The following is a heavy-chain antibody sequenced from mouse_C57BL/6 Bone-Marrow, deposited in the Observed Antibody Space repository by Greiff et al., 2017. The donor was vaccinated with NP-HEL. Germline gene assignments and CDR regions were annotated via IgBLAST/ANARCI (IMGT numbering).Heavy chain of an antibody. CDR1: GFNIKDDY. CDR3: SSNHDGFYALAY. V-gene: IGHV14-4*01. Sequence: EVQLQQSGAELVRPGASVKLSCTASGFNIKDDYMHWVKQRPEQGLEWIGWIDPENGDTEYASKFQGKATITADTSSNTAYLQLSSLTSEDTAVFYLSSNHDGFYALAYWGQGTSVTVSS. CDR2: IDPENGDT. D-gene: IGHD2-3*01. J-gene: IGHJ4*01.